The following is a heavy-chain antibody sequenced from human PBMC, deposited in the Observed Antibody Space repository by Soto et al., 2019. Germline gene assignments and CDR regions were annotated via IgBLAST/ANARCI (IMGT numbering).Heavy chain of an antibody. CDR1: GFSLSTSGVG. J-gene: IGHJ6*02. Sequence: QITLKESGPTLVKPTQTLTLTCTFSGFSLSTSGVGVGWIRQPPGKALEWLALIYWDDDKRYSPSLTSRLTITKDTSKNQVVLTMTNMDSVDVATYYCAHVLVVVANYGMDVWGQGTTVTVSS. CDR3: AHVLVVVANYGMDV. V-gene: IGHV2-5*02. D-gene: IGHD2-15*01. CDR2: IYWDDDK.